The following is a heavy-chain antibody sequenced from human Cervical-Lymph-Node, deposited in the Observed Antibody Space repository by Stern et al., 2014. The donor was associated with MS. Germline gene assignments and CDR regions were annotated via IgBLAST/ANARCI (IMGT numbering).Heavy chain of an antibody. CDR2: IIPIFGTA. D-gene: IGHD5-18*01. CDR1: GGTFSSYA. J-gene: IGHJ6*02. Sequence: VPLVESGAEVKKPGSSVKVSCKASGGTFSSYAISWVRQAPGQGLEWMGGIIPIFGTANYAQKFQGRVTITADESTSTAYMELSSLRSEDTAVYYCARDKRGYSYGPYYYYYGMDVWGQGTTVTVSS. CDR3: ARDKRGYSYGPYYYYYGMDV. V-gene: IGHV1-69*01.